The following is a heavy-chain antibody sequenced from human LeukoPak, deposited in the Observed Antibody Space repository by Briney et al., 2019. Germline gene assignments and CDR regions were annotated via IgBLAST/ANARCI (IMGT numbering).Heavy chain of an antibody. Sequence: GWSLTLSCASSGFSFNIYTMNWVRQTPGKGLEWVSIINYNGGSTYYADSVKGRFTISRDNSKRMVYLQMNSLRAEDTDIYYCAKDGHCPDSICPTNIAVAGYVDSWGQGTLVTVSS. CDR1: GFSFNIYT. J-gene: IGHJ4*02. D-gene: IGHD6-19*01. CDR2: INYNGGST. V-gene: IGHV3-23*01. CDR3: AKDGHCPDSICPTNIAVAGYVDS.